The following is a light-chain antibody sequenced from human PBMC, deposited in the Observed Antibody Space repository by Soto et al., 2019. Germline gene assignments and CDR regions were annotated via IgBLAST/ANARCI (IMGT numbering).Light chain of an antibody. CDR1: QSISSW. CDR2: DAS. V-gene: IGKV1-5*01. J-gene: IGKJ1*01. Sequence: DIQMTQSPSTLSSSVGDRVTITCRASQSISSWLAWYQQKPGKAPKLLIYDASSLESGVTSRFSGSGSGTEFTLTISSLQPDDLATYNCQQYNSHPWTFGQGTKVEIK. CDR3: QQYNSHPWT.